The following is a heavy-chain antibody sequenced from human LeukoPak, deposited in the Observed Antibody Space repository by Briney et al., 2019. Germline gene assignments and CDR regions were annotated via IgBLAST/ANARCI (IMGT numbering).Heavy chain of an antibody. V-gene: IGHV3-30*02. D-gene: IGHD1-26*01. CDR1: GFTFSSYG. Sequence: GGSLRLSCAASGFTFSSYGMHWVRQAPGKGLEWVAFIWSDGSNKYYADSVKGRYTISRDNSKNTLYLQMNSLRPEDTAVYYCAKSLGATRGYFEHWGQGTLVTVSS. CDR3: AKSLGATRGYFEH. CDR2: IWSDGSNK. J-gene: IGHJ4*02.